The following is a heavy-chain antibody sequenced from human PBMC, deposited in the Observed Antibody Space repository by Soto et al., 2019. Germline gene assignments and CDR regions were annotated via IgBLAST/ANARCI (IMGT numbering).Heavy chain of an antibody. Sequence: SETLSLTCTVSGDAVSSVSYYWVWFRQPPGKGLEWIGNIYYTGHTFYNPSLKSRVTISVDKSKNQFYLNLTSVTAADTAVYFCGRQHDFWSPYYYTMDVWGQGTTVTVSS. J-gene: IGHJ6*02. D-gene: IGHD3-3*01. V-gene: IGHV4-39*01. CDR1: GDAVSSVSYY. CDR2: IYYTGHT. CDR3: GRQHDFWSPYYYTMDV.